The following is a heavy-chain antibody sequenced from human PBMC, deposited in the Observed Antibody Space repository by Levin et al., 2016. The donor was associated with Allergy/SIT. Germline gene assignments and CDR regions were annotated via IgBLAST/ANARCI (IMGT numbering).Heavy chain of an antibody. CDR1: GGTFSSYA. V-gene: IGHV1-69*13. CDR3: ARAGMTTVTTVGDLTLNY. D-gene: IGHD4-17*01. CDR2: IIPIFGTA. J-gene: IGHJ4*02. Sequence: ASVKVSCKASGGTFSSYAISWVRQAPGQGLEWMGGIIPIFGTANYAQKFQGRVTITADESTSTAYMELSSLRSEDTAVYYCARAGMTTVTTVGDLTLNYWGQGTLVTVSS.